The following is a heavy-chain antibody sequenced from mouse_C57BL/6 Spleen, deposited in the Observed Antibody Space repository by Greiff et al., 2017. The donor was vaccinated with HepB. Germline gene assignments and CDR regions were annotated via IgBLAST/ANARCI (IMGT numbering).Heavy chain of an antibody. D-gene: IGHD3-2*02. Sequence: QVQLQQPGAELVKPGASVKMSCKASGYTFTSYWITWVKHRPGQGLEWIGDIYPGSGSTNYNEKFKSKATLTVDTSSSTAYMQLSSLTSEDSAVYYCARKGQLRPSWFAYWGQGTLVTVSA. CDR3: ARKGQLRPSWFAY. CDR1: GYTFTSYW. V-gene: IGHV1-55*01. CDR2: IYPGSGST. J-gene: IGHJ3*01.